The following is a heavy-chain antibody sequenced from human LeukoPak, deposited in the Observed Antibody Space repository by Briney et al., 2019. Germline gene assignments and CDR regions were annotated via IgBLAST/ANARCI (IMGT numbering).Heavy chain of an antibody. CDR1: GFTLSFYA. V-gene: IGHV3-64*04. Sequence: GGSLRLSCSGSGFTLSFYAMHWVRQAPGKGLEYVSTISSNGDSTQYADSVKGRFSISRDNSKNTLYLQMNSLRAEDTAVYYCARDRITMIVVDLDAFDIWGQGTMVTVSS. CDR3: ARDRITMIVVDLDAFDI. CDR2: ISSNGDST. J-gene: IGHJ3*02. D-gene: IGHD3-22*01.